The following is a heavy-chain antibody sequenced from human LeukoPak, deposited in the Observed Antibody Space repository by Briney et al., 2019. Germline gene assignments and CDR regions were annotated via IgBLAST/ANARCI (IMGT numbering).Heavy chain of an antibody. V-gene: IGHV4-34*01. CDR2: INHSGST. D-gene: IGHD3-3*01. Sequence: PSETLSPTCAVYGGSFSGYYWSWIRQPPGKGLEWIGEINHSGSTNYNPSLKSRVTISVDTSKNQFSLKLSSVTAADTTVYYCARAGRFLEWLSHYYDSTGDAFDIWGQGTMVTVSS. CDR1: GGSFSGYY. CDR3: ARAGRFLEWLSHYYDSTGDAFDI. J-gene: IGHJ3*02.